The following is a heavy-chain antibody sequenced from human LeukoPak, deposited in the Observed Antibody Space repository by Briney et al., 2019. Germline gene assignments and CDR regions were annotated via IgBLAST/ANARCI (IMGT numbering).Heavy chain of an antibody. D-gene: IGHD4-17*01. CDR1: GFTFSTYW. Sequence: PGGSLRLSCAASGFTFSTYWMTWVRQAPGKGLEWVSAISGSGGSTYYADSVKGRFTISRDNSKNTLYLQMNSLSAEDTAVYYCAKDSYGSFDYWGQGTLVTVSS. CDR2: ISGSGGST. CDR3: AKDSYGSFDY. V-gene: IGHV3-23*01. J-gene: IGHJ4*02.